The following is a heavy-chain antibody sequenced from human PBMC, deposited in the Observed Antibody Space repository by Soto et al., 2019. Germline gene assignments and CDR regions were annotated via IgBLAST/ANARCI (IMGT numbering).Heavy chain of an antibody. CDR2: INNSSTTI. CDR3: ARDRIFHGDYVYYNYYMDV. D-gene: IGHD4-17*01. J-gene: IGHJ6*03. V-gene: IGHV3-48*01. CDR1: GFSFSSYS. Sequence: EVQLVESGGGLVQPGGSLRLSCAASGFSFSSYSMNWVRQAPGKGLEWVSYINNSSTTIYYADSVKGRFTISRDNAKNSLFLQMNSLRAEDTAVYYCARDRIFHGDYVYYNYYMDVWGKGTTVTVSS.